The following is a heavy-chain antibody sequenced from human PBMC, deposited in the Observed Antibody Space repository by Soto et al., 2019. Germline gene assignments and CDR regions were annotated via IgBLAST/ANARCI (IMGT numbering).Heavy chain of an antibody. CDR2: INAGNGNT. J-gene: IGHJ5*02. D-gene: IGHD2-15*01. Sequence: VASVKVSCKASGYTFTSYAMHWVREAPGQRLEWMGWINAGNGNTKYSQKFQGRVTITRDTSASTAYMELSSLRPEDTAVYYCATVPGYCSGRSCHQPSGRWFDPWGQGTLVTVSS. V-gene: IGHV1-3*01. CDR1: GYTFTSYA. CDR3: ATVPGYCSGRSCHQPSGRWFDP.